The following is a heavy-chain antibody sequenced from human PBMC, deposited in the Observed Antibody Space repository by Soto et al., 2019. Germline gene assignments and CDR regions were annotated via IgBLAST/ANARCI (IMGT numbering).Heavy chain of an antibody. D-gene: IGHD3-22*01. Sequence: SETLSLTCTVSGGSISNGGYYWSWIRQHPGKGLEWIGYIYYSGSTYYNPSLKSRVTISVDTSKNQFSLKLTSVTAADTAVYYCARTGRDYYDSSGYPWSRRDIWGQGTMVTVSS. CDR1: GGSISNGGYY. V-gene: IGHV4-31*03. J-gene: IGHJ3*02. CDR2: IYYSGST. CDR3: ARTGRDYYDSSGYPWSRRDI.